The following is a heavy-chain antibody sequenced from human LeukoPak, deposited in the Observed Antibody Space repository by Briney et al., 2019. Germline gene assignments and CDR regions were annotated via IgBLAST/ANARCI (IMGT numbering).Heavy chain of an antibody. J-gene: IGHJ3*02. CDR1: EFTFSTYS. V-gene: IGHV3-48*01. CDR2: ISSSSSTI. Sequence: GGSLRLSCAASEFTFSTYSMNWVRQAPGKGLEWVSYISSSSSTIYYADSVKGRFTISRDNSKNTLYLQTNSLRAEDTAVYYCATPRGSAFDIWGQGTMVTVSS. D-gene: IGHD3-10*01. CDR3: ATPRGSAFDI.